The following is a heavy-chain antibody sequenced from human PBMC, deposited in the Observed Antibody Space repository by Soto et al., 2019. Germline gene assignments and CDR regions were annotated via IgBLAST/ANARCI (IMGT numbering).Heavy chain of an antibody. D-gene: IGHD5-18*01. V-gene: IGHV1-69*12. CDR3: ASGIQLWLRRINNGYSG. J-gene: IGHJ4*02. CDR1: GGTFSTYA. Sequence: QVQLVQSGAEVKKPESSVKLSCKAPGGTFSTYAISWVRQAPGQGLEWMGGIIPMFGTANYAQRFQDRVTITADECTNTVYMELSSLRSEDTAVYFSASGIQLWLRRINNGYSGWGQGTLVTVSS. CDR2: IIPMFGTA.